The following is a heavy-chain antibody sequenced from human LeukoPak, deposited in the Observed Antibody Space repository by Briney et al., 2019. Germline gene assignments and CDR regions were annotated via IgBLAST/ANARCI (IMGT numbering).Heavy chain of an antibody. CDR2: IGYDGGNK. D-gene: IGHD6-19*01. Sequence: SGGSLRLSCAASGFTFSNYAMHWVRQAPGKGLEWGACIGYDGGNKYYADSVKGRITISRDNSKNTVHVQMNSLRADDTAVYYCAKDPSTIYSSGLDYWGQGVLVTVSS. CDR1: GFTFSNYA. V-gene: IGHV3-30*02. J-gene: IGHJ4*02. CDR3: AKDPSTIYSSGLDY.